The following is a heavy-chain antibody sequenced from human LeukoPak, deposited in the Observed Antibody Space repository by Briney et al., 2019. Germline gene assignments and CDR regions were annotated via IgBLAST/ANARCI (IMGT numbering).Heavy chain of an antibody. V-gene: IGHV1-69*04. CDR3: ARVSRENDY. J-gene: IGHJ4*02. CDR1: GGTFSSYA. CDR2: IIPILGIA. Sequence: ASVEVSCKASGGTFSSYAISWVRQAPGQGLEWMGRIIPILGIANYAQKFQGRVTITADKSTSTAYMELSSLRSEDTAVYYCARVSRENDYWGQGTLVTVSS. D-gene: IGHD3-10*01.